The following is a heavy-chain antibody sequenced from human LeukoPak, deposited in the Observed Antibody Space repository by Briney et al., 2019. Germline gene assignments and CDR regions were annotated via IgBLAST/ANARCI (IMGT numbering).Heavy chain of an antibody. V-gene: IGHV3-23*01. J-gene: IGHJ4*02. CDR2: ISGSGGST. D-gene: IGHD6-13*01. CDR1: GFTFSSYA. Sequence: PGGSLRLSCAASGFTFSSYAMSWVRQAPGKGLEWVSAISGSGGSTYYADSVKGRFTISRDNSKNSLYLQMNSLKTEDTAVYYCTRDEGYSSSWYYWGQGTLVTVSS. CDR3: TRDEGYSSSWYY.